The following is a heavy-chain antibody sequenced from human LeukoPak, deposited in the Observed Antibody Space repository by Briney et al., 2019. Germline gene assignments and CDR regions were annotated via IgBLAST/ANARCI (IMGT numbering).Heavy chain of an antibody. CDR1: GYSFTSYW. CDR3: ASPGIAAAGRNFAFDY. V-gene: IGHV5-51*01. J-gene: IGHJ4*02. Sequence: KRGESLKISCKGSGYSFTSYWIGWVRQMPGKGLEWMGIIYPGDSDTRYSPSFQGQVTISADKSISTAYLQWSSLKASDTAMYYCASPGIAAAGRNFAFDYWGQGTLVTVSS. D-gene: IGHD6-13*01. CDR2: IYPGDSDT.